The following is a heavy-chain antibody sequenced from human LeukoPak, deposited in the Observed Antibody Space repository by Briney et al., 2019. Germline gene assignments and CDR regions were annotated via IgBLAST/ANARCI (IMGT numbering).Heavy chain of an antibody. CDR2: ISGSGGIT. Sequence: QAGGSLRLSCAASGFTVSSNYMSWVRQAPGKGLEWVAVISGSGGITYYADSVKGRFTISRDNSRNTLYLLMNSLRVEDTAVYYCAKGVRPVVAANYFDYWGQGTLVTVSS. CDR1: GFTVSSNY. D-gene: IGHD2-15*01. J-gene: IGHJ4*02. V-gene: IGHV3-23*01. CDR3: AKGVRPVVAANYFDY.